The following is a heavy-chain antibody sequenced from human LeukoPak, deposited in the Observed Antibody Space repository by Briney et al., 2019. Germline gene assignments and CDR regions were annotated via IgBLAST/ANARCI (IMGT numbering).Heavy chain of an antibody. J-gene: IGHJ6*02. D-gene: IGHD2-15*01. Sequence: ASVKVSCKASGYTFTGYYMHWVRPAPGQGLEWMGWINPNSGGTNYAQKFQGRVTMTRDTSISTAYMELSRLRSDDTAVYYCARDLTVVAATNYYYYGMDVWGQGTTATVSS. CDR1: GYTFTGYY. V-gene: IGHV1-2*02. CDR2: INPNSGGT. CDR3: ARDLTVVAATNYYYYGMDV.